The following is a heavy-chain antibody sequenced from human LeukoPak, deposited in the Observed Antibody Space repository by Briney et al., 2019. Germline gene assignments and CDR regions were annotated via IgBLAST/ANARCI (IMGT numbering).Heavy chain of an antibody. D-gene: IGHD3-22*01. Sequence: GGSLRLSCAASGFTFCGYAMHWGRQAPGKGLEWVAVISYDGSNKYYADSVKGRFTISRDNSKNTLYLQMNSLRAEDTAVYYCARHYLKYYYDSSGYYWFDPWGEGTLVTVSS. CDR2: ISYDGSNK. J-gene: IGHJ5*02. CDR3: ARHYLKYYYDSSGYYWFDP. V-gene: IGHV3-30-3*01. CDR1: GFTFCGYA.